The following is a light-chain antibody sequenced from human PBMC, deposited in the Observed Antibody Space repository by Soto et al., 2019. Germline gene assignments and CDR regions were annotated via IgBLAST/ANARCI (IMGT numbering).Light chain of an antibody. CDR1: QGISNY. J-gene: IGKJ1*01. CDR3: QRYNGGPRT. V-gene: IGKV1-27*01. Sequence: DIQMTQSPSSLSASVGDRVTITCRASQGISNYLAWYQQKPGKVPRLLIYGASTLESGVPSRFSVSGSGTDFTLIISSLQPEDVATYYCQRYNGGPRTFGQGTKVEIK. CDR2: GAS.